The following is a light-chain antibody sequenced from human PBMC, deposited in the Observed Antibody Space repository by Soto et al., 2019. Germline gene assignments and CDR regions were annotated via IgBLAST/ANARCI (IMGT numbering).Light chain of an antibody. CDR1: QTVLSDSNNKNY. J-gene: IGKJ4*01. CDR2: WAS. CDR3: QQYYGTPLT. Sequence: DIVMTQSPDSLAVSLGERATINCKSSQTVLSDSNNKNYLAWYQQKPGQPPKLLIYWASTRQSGVPDRFSGSGSGTDFPLTIRSLQAEDVAVYYCQQYYGTPLTFGGGTKVEIK. V-gene: IGKV4-1*01.